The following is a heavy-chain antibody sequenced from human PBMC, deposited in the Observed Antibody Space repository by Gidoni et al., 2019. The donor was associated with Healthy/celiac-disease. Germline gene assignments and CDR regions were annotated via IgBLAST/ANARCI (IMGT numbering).Heavy chain of an antibody. CDR2: INPNSGGT. Sequence: QVQLVQSGAEVKKPGASVKVSCKASGYTFTGYYMHWVRQAPGQGLEWMGWINPNSGGTNYAQKFQGRVTMTRDTSISTAYMELSRLRSDDTAVYYCARDHGCSSTSCSTDDAFDIWGQGTMVTVSS. D-gene: IGHD2-2*01. J-gene: IGHJ3*02. CDR1: GYTFTGYY. V-gene: IGHV1-2*02. CDR3: ARDHGCSSTSCSTDDAFDI.